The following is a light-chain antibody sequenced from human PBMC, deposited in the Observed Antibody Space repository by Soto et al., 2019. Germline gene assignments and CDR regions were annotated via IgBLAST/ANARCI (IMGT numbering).Light chain of an antibody. CDR1: QSVNSK. CDR2: AVA. V-gene: IGKV3-15*01. Sequence: EIVMTQSPATLSVSPGERVTLSCRASQSVNSKLAWYQQKPGQTPRLLIYAVATRATGTPARFSGSGSGTEFTLTISSLESEDFAVYYCQHYNNWPRAFGQGPKVEIK. CDR3: QHYNNWPRA. J-gene: IGKJ1*01.